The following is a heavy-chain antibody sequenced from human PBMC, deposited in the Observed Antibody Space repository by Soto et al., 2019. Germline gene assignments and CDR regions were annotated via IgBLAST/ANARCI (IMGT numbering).Heavy chain of an antibody. J-gene: IGHJ4*02. CDR1: GFTSTISV. D-gene: IGHD4-4*01. CDR2: IVVGSGNT. Sequence: SVQVSCKASGFTSTISVVQWVRQARGQRLEWIGWIVVGSGNTNYAQKFQERVTITRDMSTSTAYMELSSLRSEDTAVYYCAAPREDYNEIFDYWGQGTLVTVSS. V-gene: IGHV1-58*01. CDR3: AAPREDYNEIFDY.